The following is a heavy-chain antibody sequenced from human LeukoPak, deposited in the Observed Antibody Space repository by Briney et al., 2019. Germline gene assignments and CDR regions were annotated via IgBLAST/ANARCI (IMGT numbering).Heavy chain of an antibody. J-gene: IGHJ6*02. V-gene: IGHV3-33*01. Sequence: GGSLRLSCAASGLTFSSYGMHWVRQAPGKGLEWVAVIWYDGSNKYYADSVKGRFTISRDNSKNTLYLQMNSLRVEDTAVYYCARGRDGQYSGYDCLDVWGQGTTVTVSS. CDR2: IWYDGSNK. D-gene: IGHD5-12*01. CDR1: GLTFSSYG. CDR3: ARGRDGQYSGYDCLDV.